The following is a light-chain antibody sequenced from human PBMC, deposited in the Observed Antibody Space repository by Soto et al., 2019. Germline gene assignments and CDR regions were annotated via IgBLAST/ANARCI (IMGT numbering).Light chain of an antibody. CDR2: GTS. CDR1: QSVSSSY. V-gene: IGKV3-20*01. Sequence: EIVLTQSPGTLSLSPGERATLSCRASQSVSSSYLAWYQQKPGQAPRLLIYGTSTRAAGIPDRFSGRGSGTDFTLSISRLEPEDSAVYYCQQYGSAPTFGQGTRLEIK. CDR3: QQYGSAPT. J-gene: IGKJ5*01.